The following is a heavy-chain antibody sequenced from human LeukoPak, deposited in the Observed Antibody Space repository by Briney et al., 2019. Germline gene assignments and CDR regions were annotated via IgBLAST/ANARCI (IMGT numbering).Heavy chain of an antibody. CDR3: STFILTSDY. J-gene: IGHJ4*02. Sequence: ASVKVSCKASGYTFTSYYMHWVRQATGQGLEWMGWMNPNSGNTGYAQKFQGRVTMTRNTSISTAYMELSSLRSEDTAVYYCSTFILTSDYWGQGTLVTVSS. CDR1: GYTFTSYY. V-gene: IGHV1-8*02. D-gene: IGHD3-16*01. CDR2: MNPNSGNT.